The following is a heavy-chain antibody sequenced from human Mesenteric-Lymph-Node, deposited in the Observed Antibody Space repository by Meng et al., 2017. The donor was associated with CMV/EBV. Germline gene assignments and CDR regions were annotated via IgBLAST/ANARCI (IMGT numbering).Heavy chain of an antibody. D-gene: IGHD3-10*01. J-gene: IGHJ4*02. Sequence: SGYTFTSYGISWVRQAPGQGLEWMGWISAYNGNTNYAQKLQGRVTMTTDTSTSTAYMELRSLRSDDTAVYYCARDSYYGSGIYHFDYWGQGTLVTVSS. CDR2: ISAYNGNT. CDR1: GYTFTSYG. V-gene: IGHV1-18*01. CDR3: ARDSYYGSGIYHFDY.